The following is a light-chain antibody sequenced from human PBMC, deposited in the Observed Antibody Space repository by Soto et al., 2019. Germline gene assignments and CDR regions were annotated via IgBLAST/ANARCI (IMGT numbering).Light chain of an antibody. CDR2: TAS. CDR1: QSISWY. V-gene: IGKV1-39*01. CDR3: QQSFSTLWT. J-gene: IGKJ1*01. Sequence: DIPMTKSPSSLSASVGDRVTITCRASQSISWYLNWYQQKPGKAPKLLIYTASSLQSGVPSRFSGSGSGTDFTLTITSLQPEDFATYYCQQSFSTLWTFGQGTKVDIK.